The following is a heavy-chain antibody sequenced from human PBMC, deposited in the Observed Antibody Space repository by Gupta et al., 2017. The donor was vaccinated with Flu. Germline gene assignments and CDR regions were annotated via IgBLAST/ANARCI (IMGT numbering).Heavy chain of an antibody. Sequence: QVQLVQSGAEGKKPGASVQVSCKASGYTFTGYYMHWVRQAPGQGLEWMGWINPNSGGTNYAQKFQGRVTMTRDTSISTAYMELSRLRSDDTAVYYCARVDVVSSSWEYFDYWGQGTLVTVSS. CDR3: ARVDVVSSSWEYFDY. D-gene: IGHD6-6*01. V-gene: IGHV1-2*02. CDR2: INPNSGGT. CDR1: GYTFTGYY. J-gene: IGHJ4*02.